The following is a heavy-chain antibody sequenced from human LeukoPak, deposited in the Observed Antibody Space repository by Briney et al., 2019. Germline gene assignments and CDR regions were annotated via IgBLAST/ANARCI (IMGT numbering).Heavy chain of an antibody. D-gene: IGHD3-22*01. V-gene: IGHV1-18*01. J-gene: IGHJ4*02. CDR1: GYTFTSYG. Sequence: GASVKVSCTASGYTFTSYGISWVRQAPGQGLEWMVWISAYNGNTNYAQKLQGRVTMTTDTSTSTAYMELRSLRSDDTAVYYCARENVEYYDSSGYYMDYWGQGTLVTVSS. CDR3: ARENVEYYDSSGYYMDY. CDR2: ISAYNGNT.